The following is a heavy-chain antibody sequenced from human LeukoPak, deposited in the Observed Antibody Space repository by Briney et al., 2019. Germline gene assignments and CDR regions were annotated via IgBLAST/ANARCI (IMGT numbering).Heavy chain of an antibody. J-gene: IGHJ4*02. D-gene: IGHD2-2*03. CDR3: ARDLDIVVVPAAMDY. Sequence: GGSLRLSCAASGFTFSSYAMHWVRQAPGKGLEWVAVISYDGSNKYYAASVRGRFTISRDNSKNTLYLQMNSLRAEDTAVYYCARDLDIVVVPAAMDYWGQGTLVTVSS. V-gene: IGHV3-30*04. CDR1: GFTFSSYA. CDR2: ISYDGSNK.